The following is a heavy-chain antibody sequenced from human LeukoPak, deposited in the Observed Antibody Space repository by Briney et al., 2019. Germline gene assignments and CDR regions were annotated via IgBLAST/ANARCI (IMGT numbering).Heavy chain of an antibody. CDR3: ARVIGRRLLS. CDR1: GGSISSGDYY. Sequence: SETLSLTCTVSGGSISSGDYYWSWIRQPPGKGLEWIGEINHSGSTNYNPSLKSRVTISVDTSKNQFSLKLSSVTAADTAVYYCARVIGRRLLSWGQGTLVTVSS. CDR2: INHSGST. D-gene: IGHD1-26*01. J-gene: IGHJ5*02. V-gene: IGHV4-39*07.